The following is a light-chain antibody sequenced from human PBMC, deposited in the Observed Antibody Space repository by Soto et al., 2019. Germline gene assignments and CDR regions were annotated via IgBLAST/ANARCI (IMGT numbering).Light chain of an antibody. Sequence: EIVLTQSPGTLSLSPGERATLSCRASQSVSSSYLAWYQQKPGQAPRLLIYGASSRATGIPYRFSGSGSGTDFTLTISRLEPEDFAVYYCQQNGSSPPYTFGQGTKLEIK. CDR3: QQNGSSPPYT. CDR1: QSVSSSY. V-gene: IGKV3-20*01. J-gene: IGKJ2*01. CDR2: GAS.